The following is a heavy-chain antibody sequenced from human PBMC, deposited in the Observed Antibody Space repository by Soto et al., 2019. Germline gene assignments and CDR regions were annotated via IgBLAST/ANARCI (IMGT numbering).Heavy chain of an antibody. D-gene: IGHD3-10*01. CDR2: INHSGST. CDR3: ARNLTEKRGGFDS. J-gene: IGHJ4*02. CDR1: GGSFSGYY. V-gene: IGHV4-34*01. Sequence: PSETLSLTCAVYGGSFSGYYWSWIRQPPGKGLEWIGEINHSGSTNYNPSLKSRVTISVDTSKNQFSLKLSSVTAADTAGYYCARNLTEKRGGFDSGGRGTLVPV.